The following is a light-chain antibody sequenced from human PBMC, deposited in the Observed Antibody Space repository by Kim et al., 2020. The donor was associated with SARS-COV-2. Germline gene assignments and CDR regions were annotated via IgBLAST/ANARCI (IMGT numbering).Light chain of an antibody. CDR1: SRDVGGYNY. CDR3: SSYTSSSTLV. CDR2: DVS. Sequence: GPSIPHSCTGTSRDVGGYNYVSWYQPHPGKAPKLMIYDVSNRPSGVSNRFSGSKSGNTASLTISGLQAEDEADYYCSSYTSSSTLVFGGGTQLTVL. V-gene: IGLV2-14*03. J-gene: IGLJ3*02.